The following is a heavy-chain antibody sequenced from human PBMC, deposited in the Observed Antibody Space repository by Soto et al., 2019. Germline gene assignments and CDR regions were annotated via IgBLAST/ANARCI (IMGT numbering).Heavy chain of an antibody. Sequence: GGSLRLSCAASGFTFGSYGMHWVRQAPGKGLEWVAVISYDGSNKYYADSVKGRFTISRDNSKNTLYLQMNSLRAEDTAVYYCAKDIYYCDSSGSPIDYWGQGTLVTVSS. CDR1: GFTFGSYG. CDR3: AKDIYYCDSSGSPIDY. V-gene: IGHV3-30*18. D-gene: IGHD3-22*01. CDR2: ISYDGSNK. J-gene: IGHJ4*02.